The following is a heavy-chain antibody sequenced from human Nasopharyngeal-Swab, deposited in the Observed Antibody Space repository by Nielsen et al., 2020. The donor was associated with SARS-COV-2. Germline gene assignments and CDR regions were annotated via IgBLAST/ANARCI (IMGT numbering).Heavy chain of an antibody. CDR3: VRDVAMVGATLDT. D-gene: IGHD1-26*01. CDR2: VSRSSSRS. J-gene: IGHJ1*01. Sequence: VRQASGKDLEWVAYVSRSSSRSYYADSVEGRFTISRDNPKNSLFLQMDSLRDEDTAVYFCVRDVAMVGATLDTWGQGTLVTVSS. V-gene: IGHV3-48*02.